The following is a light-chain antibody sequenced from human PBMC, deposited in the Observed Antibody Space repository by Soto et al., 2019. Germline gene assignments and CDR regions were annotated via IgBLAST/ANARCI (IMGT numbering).Light chain of an antibody. J-gene: IGKJ1*01. V-gene: IGKV1-39*01. CDR2: AAS. CDR1: QAIIRY. Sequence: DLKMTPTPSSLSASVGDSVTMSCXASQAIIRYLNWYRQSPGKAPNLLIYAASTLQSGVPSRFSGSGSGTDFTLTISSLQPEDFAIYYCQQSYSNPPTFGQGTKVDI. CDR3: QQSYSNPPT.